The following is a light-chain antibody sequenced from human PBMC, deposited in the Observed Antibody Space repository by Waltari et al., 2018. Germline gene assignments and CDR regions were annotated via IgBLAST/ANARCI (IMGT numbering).Light chain of an antibody. CDR1: QSVSSSY. CDR3: QQYGSPLT. CDR2: GAS. Sequence: EIVLTQSPGTLSLSPGERATLSCRASQSVSSSYLAWYQQKPGQAPMLLIYGASSRATGIPDRFSGSGSGTDFTLTISRLEPEDFAVYYCQQYGSPLTFGGGTKVGIK. J-gene: IGKJ4*01. V-gene: IGKV3-20*01.